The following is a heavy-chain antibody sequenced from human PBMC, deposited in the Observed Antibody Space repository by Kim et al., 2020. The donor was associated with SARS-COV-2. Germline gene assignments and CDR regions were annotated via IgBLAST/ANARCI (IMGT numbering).Heavy chain of an antibody. Sequence: PSLKSRVTISVDTSKNQFSLKLSSVTAADTAVYYCARGIACSSTSCYFSNWGQGTLVTVSS. J-gene: IGHJ4*02. CDR3: ARGIACSSTSCYFSN. D-gene: IGHD2-2*01. V-gene: IGHV4-31*02.